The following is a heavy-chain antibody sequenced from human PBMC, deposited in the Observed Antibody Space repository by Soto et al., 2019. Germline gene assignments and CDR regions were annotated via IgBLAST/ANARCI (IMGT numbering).Heavy chain of an antibody. CDR3: VRVQGELLSADFDY. V-gene: IGHV4-34*01. CDR2: INHSGST. Sequence: SETLSLTCAVYGGSFSGYYWSWIRQPPGKGLEWIGEINHSGSTNYNPSLKSRVTISVDTSKNQFSLKLSSVTAADTAVYYCVRVQGELLSADFDYWGQGTLVTVS. J-gene: IGHJ4*02. D-gene: IGHD1-26*01. CDR1: GGSFSGYY.